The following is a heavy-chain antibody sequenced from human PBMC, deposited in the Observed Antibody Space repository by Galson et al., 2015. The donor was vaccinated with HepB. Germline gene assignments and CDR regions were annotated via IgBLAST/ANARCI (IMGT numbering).Heavy chain of an antibody. CDR1: GYSFNTYW. CDR3: ARRSSGLVGNPKSWYFDL. J-gene: IGHJ2*01. V-gene: IGHV5-51*01. CDR2: IYPGDSDT. Sequence: QSGAEVKKSGESLKISCRASGYSFNTYWIAWVRQMPGKGLEWMGIIYPGDSDTRYSPSFQGQVTISVDKSISPAYLQWSSLKASDTATYYCARRSSGLVGNPKSWYFDLWGRGTLVTVSS. D-gene: IGHD1-26*01.